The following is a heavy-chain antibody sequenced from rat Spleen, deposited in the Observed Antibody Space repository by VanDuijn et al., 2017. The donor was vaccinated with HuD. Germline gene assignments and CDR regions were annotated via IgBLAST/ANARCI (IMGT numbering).Heavy chain of an antibody. V-gene: IGHV5S10*01. CDR2: ISPSGGST. D-gene: IGHD2-7*01. CDR3: VSHGARISRFAY. Sequence: EVQLVESGGGLVQPGRSLKLSCAASGFTFSDYNMAWVRQAPKKGLEWVATISPSGGSTYYRDSVKGRFTISRDNAKSTLYLQMDSLRSEDTATYYCVSHGARISRFAYWGQGTLVTVSS. J-gene: IGHJ3*01. CDR1: GFTFSDYN.